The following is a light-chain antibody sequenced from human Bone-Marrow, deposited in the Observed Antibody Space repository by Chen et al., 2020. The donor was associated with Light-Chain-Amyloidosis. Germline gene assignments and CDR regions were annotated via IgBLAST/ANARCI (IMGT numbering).Light chain of an antibody. J-gene: IGLJ3*02. CDR3: QVWDRSSDRPV. CDR2: DDS. Sequence: SYVLTQPSSVSVAPGQTATIACGGNNIESTSVHWYQQTTGLAPLLVVYDDSDRPSGIPVRLSGSNSGNTATLTISRVEAGDEADYYCQVWDRSSDRPVFGGGTKLTVL. V-gene: IGLV3-21*02. CDR1: NIESTS.